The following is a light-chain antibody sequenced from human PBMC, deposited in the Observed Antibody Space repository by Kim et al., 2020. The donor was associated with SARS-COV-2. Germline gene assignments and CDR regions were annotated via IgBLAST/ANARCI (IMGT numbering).Light chain of an antibody. J-gene: IGLJ2*01. CDR1: KLGDKY. CDR3: QAWDSSTGV. Sequence: GSPGQTASITCSGDKLGDKYACWYQQKPGQSPVLVIYQDSKRPSGIPERFSGSNSGNTATLTISGTQAMDEADYYCQAWDSSTGVFGGGTQLTVL. CDR2: QDS. V-gene: IGLV3-1*01.